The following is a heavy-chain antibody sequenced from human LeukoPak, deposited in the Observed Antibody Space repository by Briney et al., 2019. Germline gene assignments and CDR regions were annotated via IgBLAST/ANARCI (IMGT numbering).Heavy chain of an antibody. V-gene: IGHV1-24*01. D-gene: IGHD1-1*01. J-gene: IGHJ6*02. CDR2: FDPEDGET. Sequence: GASVKVSCKVSRYTLTELSLHWVRQAPGKGLEWMGRFDPEDGETIYARKFQGRVTMTEDTSTDTAYMELSSLRSEDTAVYFCAVSLTTGGYYGMDVWGQGTTVTVSS. CDR3: AVSLTTGGYYGMDV. CDR1: RYTLTELS.